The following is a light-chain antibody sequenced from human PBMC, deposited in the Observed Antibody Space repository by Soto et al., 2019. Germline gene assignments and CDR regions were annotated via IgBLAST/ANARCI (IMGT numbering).Light chain of an antibody. J-gene: IGKJ5*01. Sequence: EIVVTQSPATLSVSPGEIVTLSCRVTQTVKNKVAWYQHKPGQAPRVIIYDTSTRAADIPARFSGSEYGTYFTLTISSLQSEDFAVYYCQQYNIWRSITFGPGTRLEIK. CDR1: QTVKNK. CDR2: DTS. CDR3: QQYNIWRSIT. V-gene: IGKV3-15*01.